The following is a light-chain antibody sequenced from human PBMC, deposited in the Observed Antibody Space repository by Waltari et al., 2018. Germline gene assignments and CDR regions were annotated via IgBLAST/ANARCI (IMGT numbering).Light chain of an antibody. J-gene: IGLJ3*02. V-gene: IGLV3-21*02. CDR3: QVWDNRRDHRWV. CDR1: NIGPYR. Sequence: SYALSQPPSVSLAPGWPDTMTCGGRNIGPYRPKWYHQKPGQPPVPVVYVDRDRPSAFPGRFSGSNSGNTATLTISRVEAADEADYYCQVWDNRRDHRWVFGGGTKLTVL. CDR2: VDR.